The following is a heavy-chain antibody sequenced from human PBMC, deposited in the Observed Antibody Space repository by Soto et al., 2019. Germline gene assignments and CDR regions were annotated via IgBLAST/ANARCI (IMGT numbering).Heavy chain of an antibody. D-gene: IGHD3-10*01. J-gene: IGHJ1*01. V-gene: IGHV3-48*01. Sequence: PGGSLRLSCAASGFTFSSYSMNWVRQAPGKGLEWVSYISSSSTIYYADSVKGRFTISRDNAKNSLYLQMNSLRAEDTAVYYCASTKDYYGYFQHWGQGTLVTVSS. CDR3: ASTKDYYGYFQH. CDR1: GFTFSSYS. CDR2: ISSSSTI.